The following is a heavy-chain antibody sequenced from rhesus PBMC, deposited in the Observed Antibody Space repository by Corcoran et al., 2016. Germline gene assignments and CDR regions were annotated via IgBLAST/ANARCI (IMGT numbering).Heavy chain of an antibody. D-gene: IGHD1-1*01. CDR1: GGSSTRNS. Sequence: QLQLQESGPGLVKPSETLSLPRAFPGGSSTRNSWSWVRQPPGKGMEWIVRISGSGRSTDYNPSLKSRVTISTDTSKNQFSLKLSSVTAADTAVYYCASCRTAGMYNSLDVWGRGVLVTVSS. CDR3: ASCRTAGMYNSLDV. CDR2: ISGSGRST. V-gene: IGHV4-173*01. J-gene: IGHJ5-2*02.